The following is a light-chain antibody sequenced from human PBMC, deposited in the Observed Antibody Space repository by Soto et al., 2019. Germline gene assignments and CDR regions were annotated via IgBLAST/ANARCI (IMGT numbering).Light chain of an antibody. J-gene: IGLJ1*01. CDR3: CSYAGSSTPYV. V-gene: IGLV2-23*01. Sequence: QSALTQPASVSGSRGQSITMSWTGTSSDVGSYNLVSWYQQHPGKAPKLMIYEGSKRPSGVSNRFSGSKSGNTASLTISGLQAEDEADYYCCSYAGSSTPYVFGTGTKVTVL. CDR2: EGS. CDR1: SSDVGSYNL.